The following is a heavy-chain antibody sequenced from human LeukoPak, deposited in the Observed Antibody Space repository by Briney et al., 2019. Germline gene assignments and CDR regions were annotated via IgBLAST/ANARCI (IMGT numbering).Heavy chain of an antibody. D-gene: IGHD1-1*01. V-gene: IGHV3-9*01. CDR3: AKHLATSYYYYYMDV. Sequence: GGSLRLSCAASGFTFDDYAMHWVGQGPGKGLKWCSGISWNSGSIGYADSVKGRFTISRDNDKHSLYLQMNRLRAEDTALYYCAKHLATSYYYYYMDVWGKGTTVPVSS. CDR1: GFTFDDYA. CDR2: ISWNSGSI. J-gene: IGHJ6*03.